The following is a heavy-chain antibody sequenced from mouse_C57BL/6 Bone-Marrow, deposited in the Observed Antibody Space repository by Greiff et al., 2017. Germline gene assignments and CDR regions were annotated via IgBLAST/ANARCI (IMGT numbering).Heavy chain of an antibody. J-gene: IGHJ3*01. CDR3: ARLDTLRHAWFAY. D-gene: IGHD3-2*02. V-gene: IGHV1-75*01. CDR2: IFPGRGST. Sequence: QVQLQQSGPELVKPGASVKISCKASGYTFPDYYINWVKQRPGQGLDLIGWIFPGRGSTYYNEQFKGEATLTVDKSSSTAYMLLSSLTSEDSAVYFCARLDTLRHAWFAYWGQGTLVTVSA. CDR1: GYTFPDYY.